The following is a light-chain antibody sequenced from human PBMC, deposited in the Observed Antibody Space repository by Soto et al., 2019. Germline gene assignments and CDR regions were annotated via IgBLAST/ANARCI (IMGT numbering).Light chain of an antibody. V-gene: IGKV3-15*01. J-gene: IGKJ1*01. CDR2: DAS. CDR3: QQSYYNPT. Sequence: EIVMTQSPATLSVSPGERPTLSCRASQSVSSNLAWYQQKPGQAPRLLIYDASTRAPGIPARFSGSGSGTDFTLTISSLQHEDFATYYCQQSYYNPTFGQGTKVDIK. CDR1: QSVSSN.